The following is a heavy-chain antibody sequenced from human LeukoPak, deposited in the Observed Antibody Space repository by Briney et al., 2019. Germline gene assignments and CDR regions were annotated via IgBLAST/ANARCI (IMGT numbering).Heavy chain of an antibody. J-gene: IGHJ4*02. CDR3: TRQRRSSGWPNDY. CDR2: IYPGDSDT. D-gene: IGHD6-19*01. CDR1: GYSFPTYW. V-gene: IGHV5-51*01. Sequence: GESLKISCKGSGYSFPTYWIGWVRQMPGKGLEWMGIIYPGDSDTQYSPSFQGQVTISADKSINTAYLQWISLKASDTAMYYCTRQRRSSGWPNDYWGQGTLVTVS.